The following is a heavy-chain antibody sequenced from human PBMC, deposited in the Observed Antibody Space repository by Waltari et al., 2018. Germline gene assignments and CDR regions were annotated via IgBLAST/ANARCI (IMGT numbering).Heavy chain of an antibody. V-gene: IGHV3-23*03. CDR1: GFTFSSYA. Sequence: EVQLLESGGGLVQPGGSLRLSCAASGFTFSSYAMSWVRQAPGKGLEWVSVIYSGGSSTYYADSVKGRFTISRDNSKNTLYLQMNSLRAEDTAVYYCAKIPIYSSGYHYYMDVWGKGTTVTVSS. D-gene: IGHD2-21*01. CDR2: IYSGGSST. J-gene: IGHJ6*03. CDR3: AKIPIYSSGYHYYMDV.